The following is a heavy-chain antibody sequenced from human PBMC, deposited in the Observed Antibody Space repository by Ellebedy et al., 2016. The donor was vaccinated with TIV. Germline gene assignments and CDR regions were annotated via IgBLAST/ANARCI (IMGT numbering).Heavy chain of an antibody. CDR1: GFTFTDHW. CDR3: SRETFNDVDLNLWGIFDI. Sequence: HTGGSLRLSCAASGFTFTDHWMHWVRQAPGEGLVWVSRVSWDGTTTHYADSVKGRFTISRDNAKNTLYLQMNSLRSEDTAVYYCSRETFNDVDLNLWGIFDIWGQGTMVTVSS. J-gene: IGHJ3*02. D-gene: IGHD6-13*01. CDR2: VSWDGTTT. V-gene: IGHV3-74*01.